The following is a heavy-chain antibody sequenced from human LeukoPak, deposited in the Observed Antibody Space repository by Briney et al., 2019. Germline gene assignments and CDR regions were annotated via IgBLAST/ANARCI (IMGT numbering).Heavy chain of an antibody. V-gene: IGHV3-30-3*01. CDR3: VGDPYDFWSGDMDV. CDR2: ISYDGSNK. CDR1: GFTFSSYA. D-gene: IGHD3-3*01. J-gene: IGHJ6*03. Sequence: GGSLRLSCAASGFTFSSYAMHWVRQAPGKGLEWVAVISYDGSNKYYADSVKGRFTISRDNSKNTLYLQMNSLRAEDTAVYYCVGDPYDFWSGDMDVWGKGTTVTVSS.